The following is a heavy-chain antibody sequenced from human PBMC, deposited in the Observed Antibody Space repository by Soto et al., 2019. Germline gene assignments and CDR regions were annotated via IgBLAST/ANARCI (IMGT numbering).Heavy chain of an antibody. CDR3: AKRRSYGDFHH. D-gene: IGHD4-17*01. V-gene: IGHV2-5*02. Sequence: QITLKESGPTLVKPTQTLTLTCTFSGFSLSTTGVGLGWISQPPGKALEWLALFYWDDDKHYSPSLKSRLTITKDPSKNQVVLTMTNMDPVDTATYYCAKRRSYGDFHHWGQGTLVTVSS. J-gene: IGHJ1*01. CDR2: FYWDDDK. CDR1: GFSLSTTGVG.